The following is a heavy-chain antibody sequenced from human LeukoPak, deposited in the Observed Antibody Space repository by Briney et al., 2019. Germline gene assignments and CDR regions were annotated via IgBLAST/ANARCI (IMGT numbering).Heavy chain of an antibody. CDR3: AKGLKGYFDWLREKDAFDI. V-gene: IGHV3-23*01. J-gene: IGHJ3*02. CDR1: GFTFSSYA. Sequence: PGGSLRLSCAASGFTFSSYAMSWVRQAPGKGLEWVSAISGSGGSTYYADSVKGRFTISRDNSKNTLYLQMNSLRAEDTAVYYCAKGLKGYFDWLREKDAFDIWGQGTMVTVSS. D-gene: IGHD3-9*01. CDR2: ISGSGGST.